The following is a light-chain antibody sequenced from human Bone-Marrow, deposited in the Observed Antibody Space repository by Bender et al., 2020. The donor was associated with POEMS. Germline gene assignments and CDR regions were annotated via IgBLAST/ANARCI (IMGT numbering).Light chain of an antibody. Sequence: SYVLTQSPSVSVAPGQTARIPCGGNNIGSKSVHWYQQKPGQAPVLVVYDDSDRPSEIPERFSGSNSGNTATLIISRVEAGDEADYYCQVWNSSSDHFVFGTGTKVTVL. CDR2: DDS. CDR3: QVWNSSSDHFV. J-gene: IGLJ1*01. V-gene: IGLV3-21*02. CDR1: NIGSKS.